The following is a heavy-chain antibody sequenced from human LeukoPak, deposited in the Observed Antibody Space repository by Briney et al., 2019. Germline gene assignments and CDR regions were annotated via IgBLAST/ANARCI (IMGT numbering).Heavy chain of an antibody. CDR3: ARVSVVTTFDY. V-gene: IGHV3-11*05. J-gene: IGHJ4*02. Sequence: GGSLRLSRAASGFTFSDYYMSWIRQAPGKGLEWVSYISSSSSYTNYADSVKGRFTISRDNAKNSLYLQMNSLRAEDTAVYYCARVSVVTTFDYWGQGTLVTVSS. D-gene: IGHD4-23*01. CDR2: ISSSSSYT. CDR1: GFTFSDYY.